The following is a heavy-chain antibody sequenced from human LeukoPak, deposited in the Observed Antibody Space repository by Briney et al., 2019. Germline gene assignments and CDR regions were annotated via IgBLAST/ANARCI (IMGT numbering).Heavy chain of an antibody. D-gene: IGHD3-10*01. CDR2: INHSGST. CDR1: GGSFSGYY. V-gene: IGHV4-34*01. Sequence: SETLSLTCAVYGGSFSGYYWSWIRQPPGKGLEWMGEINHSGSTNYNPSLKSRVTISVDTYKNQFSLKLSAVTAADTAVYYCARGQDVSPSRDMVRGPYYYYGMDVWGKGTTVTVSS. CDR3: ARGQDVSPSRDMVRGPYYYYGMDV. J-gene: IGHJ6*04.